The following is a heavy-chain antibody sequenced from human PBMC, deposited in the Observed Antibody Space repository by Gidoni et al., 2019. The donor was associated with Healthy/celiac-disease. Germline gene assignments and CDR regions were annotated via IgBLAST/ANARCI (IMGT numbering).Heavy chain of an antibody. V-gene: IGHV1-69*06. Sequence: QVQLVQSGAEVKKPGSSVKVSCKASGGTFSSYAISWARPAPGQGLEWMGGIIPIFGPANYAQKFQGRVTFTADKSTSTAYMELSSLRSEDTAVYYCARKRWVGDGYNTIGYSYGMDVWGQGTTVTVSS. CDR2: IIPIFGPA. J-gene: IGHJ6*02. CDR1: GGTFSSYA. D-gene: IGHD1-26*01. CDR3: ARKRWVGDGYNTIGYSYGMDV.